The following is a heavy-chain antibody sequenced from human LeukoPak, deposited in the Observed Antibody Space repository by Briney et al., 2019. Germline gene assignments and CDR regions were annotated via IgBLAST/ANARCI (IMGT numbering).Heavy chain of an antibody. CDR1: GYTLTDYY. CDR2: MNPNSGNT. J-gene: IGHJ4*02. Sequence: ASVKVSCKASGYTLTDYYMHWVRQAPGQGLEWMGWMNPNSGNTGYAQKFQGRVTMTRNTSISTAYMELSSLRSEDTAVYYCARLYYYDSSGYYYNYWGQGTLVTVSS. D-gene: IGHD3-22*01. V-gene: IGHV1-8*02. CDR3: ARLYYYDSSGYYYNY.